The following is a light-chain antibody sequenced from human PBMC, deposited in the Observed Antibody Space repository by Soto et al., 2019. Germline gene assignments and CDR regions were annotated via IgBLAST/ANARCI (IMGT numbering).Light chain of an antibody. J-gene: IGKJ5*01. Sequence: EIVLTQSPGTLSLSPGERATLSXRTSQSVSSSYLAWYQQKPGHAPSLLIYAASSRATGIPDRFSGSGSGTDFSLTISRLEPEDFAVYYCQQYGSSPITFGQGTDWRL. CDR3: QQYGSSPIT. V-gene: IGKV3-20*01. CDR1: QSVSSSY. CDR2: AAS.